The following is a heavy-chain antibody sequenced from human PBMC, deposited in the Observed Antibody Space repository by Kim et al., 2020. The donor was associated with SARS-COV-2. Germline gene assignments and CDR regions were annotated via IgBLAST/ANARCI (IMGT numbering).Heavy chain of an antibody. D-gene: IGHD3-3*01. CDR3: ARATYYDFWSGYYSNFDY. V-gene: IGHV7-4-1*02. CDR2: INTNTGNP. CDR1: GYTFTSYA. Sequence: ASVKVSCKASGYTFTSYAMNWVRQAPVQGLEWMGWINTNTGNPTYAQGFTGRFVFSLDTSVSTAYLQISSLKAEDTAVYYCARATYYDFWSGYYSNFDYWGQGTLVTVSS. J-gene: IGHJ4*02.